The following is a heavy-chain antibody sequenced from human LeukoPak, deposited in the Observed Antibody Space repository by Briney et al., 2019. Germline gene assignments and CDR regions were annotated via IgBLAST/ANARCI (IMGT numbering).Heavy chain of an antibody. CDR1: GFTFSSYS. CDR2: ISSTSRSSYI. D-gene: IGHD3-16*02. J-gene: IGHJ4*02. V-gene: IGHV3-21*01. Sequence: GGSLRLSCAASGFTFSSYSVNWVRQAPGEGLEWVSSISSTSRSSYIFYSESVKGRFTRYRNKPKNSLFLQMNSQVAEEAAVYYCARGYIDNLRYSPRSSFDSWGQGSLVTVSS. CDR3: ARGYIDNLRYSPRSSFDS.